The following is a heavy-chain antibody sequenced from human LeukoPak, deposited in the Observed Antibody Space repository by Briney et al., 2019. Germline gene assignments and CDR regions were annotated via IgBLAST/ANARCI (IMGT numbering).Heavy chain of an antibody. J-gene: IGHJ6*03. Sequence: GGSLRLSCAASGFTFSSYGMHWVRQAPGRGPEWVAFIRYDGSNKYYADSVKGRFTISRDNSKNTLYLQMNSLRAEDTAVYYCAKDRYYYGSGSYYSSNYYYYYMDVWGKGTTVTISS. CDR3: AKDRYYYGSGSYYSSNYYYYYMDV. CDR1: GFTFSSYG. D-gene: IGHD3-10*01. V-gene: IGHV3-30*02. CDR2: IRYDGSNK.